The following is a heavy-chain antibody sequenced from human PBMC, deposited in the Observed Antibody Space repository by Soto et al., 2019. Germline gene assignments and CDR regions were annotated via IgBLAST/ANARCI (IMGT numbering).Heavy chain of an antibody. CDR2: INSDGSST. D-gene: IGHD3-10*01. J-gene: IGHJ3*02. CDR1: GFTFSSYW. V-gene: IGHV3-74*01. CDR3: ATGWFGELTPLEGFDI. Sequence: GGSLRLSCAASGFTFSSYWMHWVRQAPGKGLVWVSRINSDGSSTSYADSVKGRFTIARDNAKNTLYLQMNSLRAEDTDVYYCATGWFGELTPLEGFDIWGQGTMVTVSS.